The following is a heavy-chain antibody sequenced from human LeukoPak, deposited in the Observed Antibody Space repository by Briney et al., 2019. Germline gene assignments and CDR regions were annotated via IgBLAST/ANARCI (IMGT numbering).Heavy chain of an antibody. J-gene: IGHJ4*02. CDR1: GGSLTSTTNY. CDR3: ASNVLLVTGSGDF. Sequence: SEALSLTCNVSGGSLTSTTNYWGWIRQPPGRGLEWIGNIYYRGSTYYNPSLKSRVTISLDTSKNQFSLKLSSVTAADTAVYYCASNVLLVTGSGDFWGQGTLVTVSS. D-gene: IGHD2-21*02. V-gene: IGHV4-39*07. CDR2: IYYRGST.